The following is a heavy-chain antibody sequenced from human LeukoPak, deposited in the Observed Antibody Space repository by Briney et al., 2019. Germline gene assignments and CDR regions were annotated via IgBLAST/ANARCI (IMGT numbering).Heavy chain of an antibody. CDR2: ISYSGST. Sequence: SETLSLTCTVSGGSISSFYWTWIRQPPGKGLEWIGYISYSGSTNFNPSLKSRVTISVDTSKNQFSLNLSSVTAADTAVYYCARRGTGGRSFDIWGQGTMVTVSS. J-gene: IGHJ3*02. CDR3: ARRGTGGRSFDI. D-gene: IGHD2-8*02. V-gene: IGHV4-59*01. CDR1: GGSISSFY.